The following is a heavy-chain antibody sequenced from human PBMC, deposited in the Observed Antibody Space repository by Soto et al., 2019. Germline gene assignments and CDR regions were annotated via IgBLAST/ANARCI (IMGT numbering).Heavy chain of an antibody. D-gene: IGHD4-17*01. Sequence: QVQLLQSGAEVKKPGASVKVSCKAYGYTFTSYEINWVRQANGQGLEYLGWMNPDSGKTAYVQKFQGRVTMTWDTSISTAYMELSSLRSEDTAVYFCARGIKYGAYSRWFDPWGQGTLVTVSS. CDR3: ARGIKYGAYSRWFDP. J-gene: IGHJ5*02. CDR2: MNPDSGKT. V-gene: IGHV1-8*01. CDR1: GYTFTSYE.